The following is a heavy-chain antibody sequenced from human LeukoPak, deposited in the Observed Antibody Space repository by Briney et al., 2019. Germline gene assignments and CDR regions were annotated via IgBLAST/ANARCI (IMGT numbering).Heavy chain of an antibody. D-gene: IGHD3-10*01. Sequence: PGGSLRLSCAASGFTFSSYAMGWVRQAPGKGLEWVSTISGNGAGTYYADSVKGRFTISRDKSKNTLYLQMNSLRAEDTAVYYCAKDLGHYFYYFDFWGQGTLVTVSS. CDR2: ISGNGAGT. V-gene: IGHV3-23*01. CDR1: GFTFSSYA. CDR3: AKDLGHYFYYFDF. J-gene: IGHJ4*02.